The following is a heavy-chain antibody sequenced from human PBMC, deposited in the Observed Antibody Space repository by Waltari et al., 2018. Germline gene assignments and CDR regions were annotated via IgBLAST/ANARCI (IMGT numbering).Heavy chain of an antibody. CDR1: DGSISSGGYY. V-gene: IGHV4-31*03. CDR3: ARDRDPDDLRGYYYGMDV. Sequence: QVQLQESGPGLVKPSQTLSLTCTVSDGSISSGGYYWSWIRPPPGKGLEWIGYIYYSGSTYYNPSLKSRVTISVDTSKNQFSLKLSSVTAADTAVYYCARDRDPDDLRGYYYGMDVWGQGTTVTVSS. J-gene: IGHJ6*02. D-gene: IGHD3-3*01. CDR2: IYYSGST.